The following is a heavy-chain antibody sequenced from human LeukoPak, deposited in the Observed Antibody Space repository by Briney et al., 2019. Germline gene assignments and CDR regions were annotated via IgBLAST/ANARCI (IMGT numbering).Heavy chain of an antibody. Sequence: SHTPPLTCALPRDNFPSISVGWYLQPQSPSRSPVGGGRTYYRSKWYYEYAVSVKSRINISPDTSKNQFSLQLTSVTPEDTAVYYCSLARSEYHYGMDVWGQGTTVTVSS. CDR3: SLARSEYHYGMDV. CDR1: RDNFPSISVG. J-gene: IGHJ6*02. V-gene: IGHV6-1*01. CDR2: TYYRSKWYY.